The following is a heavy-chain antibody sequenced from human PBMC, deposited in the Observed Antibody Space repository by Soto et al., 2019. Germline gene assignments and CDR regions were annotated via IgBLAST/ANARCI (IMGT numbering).Heavy chain of an antibody. CDR3: AKVGVRGVIIASRTYFDY. Sequence: QVQLVESGGGVVQPGRSLRLSCAASGFTFSSYGMHWVRQAPGKGLEWVAVISYDGSNKYYADSVEGRFSISRDNSKNTLYLQMNSLRAEDTAVYYCAKVGVRGVIIASRTYFDYWGQGTLVTVSS. D-gene: IGHD3-10*01. V-gene: IGHV3-30*18. J-gene: IGHJ4*02. CDR1: GFTFSSYG. CDR2: ISYDGSNK.